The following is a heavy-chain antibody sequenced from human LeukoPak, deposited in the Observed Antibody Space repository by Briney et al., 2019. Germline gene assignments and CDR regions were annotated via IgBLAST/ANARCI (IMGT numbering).Heavy chain of an antibody. CDR3: AKEGDSYYYDSSYYFDY. J-gene: IGHJ4*02. V-gene: IGHV3-23*01. D-gene: IGHD3-22*01. CDR1: GFTFSSYA. Sequence: GGSLRLSCAASGFTFSSYAMGWVRQAPGKGLEWVSAISGSGGSTYYADSVKGRFTISRDNSKNTLYLQMNSLRAEDTAVYYCAKEGDSYYYDSSYYFDYWGQGTLVTVSS. CDR2: ISGSGGST.